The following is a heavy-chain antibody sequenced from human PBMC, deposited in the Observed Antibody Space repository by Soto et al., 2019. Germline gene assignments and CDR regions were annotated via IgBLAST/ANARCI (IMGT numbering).Heavy chain of an antibody. V-gene: IGHV1-18*01. CDR1: GYTFTSYG. D-gene: IGHD6-19*01. J-gene: IGHJ4*02. CDR2: ISANNGNT. CDR3: AIYLREYSSGWLLKTKQLDY. Sequence: QVQLVQSGAEVKKPGASVKVSCKASGYTFTSYGISWVRQAPGQGLEWMGWISANNGNTNYAQKLQGRVTMTTDTSTSKAYMQLRSLRANDTAVYYCAIYLREYSSGWLLKTKQLDYRGQGTLGTGSS.